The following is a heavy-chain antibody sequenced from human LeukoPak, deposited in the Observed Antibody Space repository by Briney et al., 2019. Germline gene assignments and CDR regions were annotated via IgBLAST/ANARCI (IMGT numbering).Heavy chain of an antibody. D-gene: IGHD3-10*01. CDR3: ARGIDRGFGSGFDP. V-gene: IGHV3-74*01. Sequence: GGSLRLSCAASGFTFTNYWMHWVRQDPGKGLVWVSRINSDGSSTSYADSVKGRFTISRDNARNTLYLQMNSLRAEDTAVYYCARGIDRGFGSGFDPWGQGALVTVSS. CDR1: GFTFTNYW. CDR2: INSDGSST. J-gene: IGHJ5*02.